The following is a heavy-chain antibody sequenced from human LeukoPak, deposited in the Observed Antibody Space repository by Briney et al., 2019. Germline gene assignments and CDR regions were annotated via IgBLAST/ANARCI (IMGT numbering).Heavy chain of an antibody. J-gene: IGHJ6*03. V-gene: IGHV4-34*01. CDR1: GGSFSGYY. CDR3: ARVVRVTSYYYYYYMDV. CDR2: INHSGST. Sequence: PSETLSLTCAVYGGSFSGYYWSWIRQPPGKGLEWIGEINHSGSTNYNPSLKSRVTISVDTSKNQFSLKLSSVTAADTAVYYCARVVRVTSYYYYYYMDVWGKGTTVTVSS. D-gene: IGHD4-23*01.